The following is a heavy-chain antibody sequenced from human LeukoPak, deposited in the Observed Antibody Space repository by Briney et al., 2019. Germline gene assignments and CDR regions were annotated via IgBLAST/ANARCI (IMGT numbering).Heavy chain of an antibody. CDR3: ARVTEMYSSSWSIDY. D-gene: IGHD6-13*01. CDR1: GFTFSSYD. CDR2: IDSAGDT. Sequence: PGGSLRLSCAASGFTFSSYDMHWVRQVTGKGLEWVSSIDSAGDTYYPGSVKGRFTISRDNAKNSLYLQMNSLRAEDTAVYYCARVTEMYSSSWSIDYWGRGTLVTVSS. J-gene: IGHJ4*02. V-gene: IGHV3-13*04.